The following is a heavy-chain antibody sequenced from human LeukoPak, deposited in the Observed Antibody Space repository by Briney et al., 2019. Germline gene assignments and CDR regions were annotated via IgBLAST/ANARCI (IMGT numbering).Heavy chain of an antibody. CDR3: ARDLDWLLYDF. J-gene: IGHJ4*02. Sequence: GGSLRLSCAASGFTFSSYGMSWVRQAPGKGLVWVARISHDARITTYADSVKGRFTISRDNAKNTLYLQMNSLRAEDTAVYYCARDLDWLLYDFWGQGTLVTVSS. D-gene: IGHD3-9*01. CDR1: GFTFSSYG. CDR2: ISHDARIT. V-gene: IGHV3-74*03.